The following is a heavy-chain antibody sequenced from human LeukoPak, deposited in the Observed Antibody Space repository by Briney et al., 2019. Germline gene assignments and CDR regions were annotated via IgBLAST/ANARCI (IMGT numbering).Heavy chain of an antibody. V-gene: IGHV4-34*01. D-gene: IGHD1-26*01. CDR3: ARLAYSGGYY. J-gene: IGHJ4*02. CDR2: INHSGST. CDR1: GGSFSGYY. Sequence: SETLSLTCAVYGGSFSGYYWSWIRQPPGKGLEWIGEINHSGSTNYNPSLKSRVTISVDTSKNQFSLKLSSVTAADTAVYYCARLAYSGGYYWGQGTLVTVSS.